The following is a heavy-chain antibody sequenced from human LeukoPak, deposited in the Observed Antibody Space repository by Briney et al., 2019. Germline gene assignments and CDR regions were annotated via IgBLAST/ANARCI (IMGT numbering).Heavy chain of an antibody. J-gene: IGHJ5*02. V-gene: IGHV5-51*01. CDR1: GYSFTNYW. CDR3: ARRWGFEELGTHWFDP. CDR2: IYPDDSDT. D-gene: IGHD3-10*01. Sequence: GESLKISCKGSGYSFTNYWIGWVRQMPGKGLEWTGIIYPDDSDTRYSPSFEGQVTISVDKSIRTAYLQWTSLKASDTAIYYCARRWGFEELGTHWFDPWGQGTPVTVSS.